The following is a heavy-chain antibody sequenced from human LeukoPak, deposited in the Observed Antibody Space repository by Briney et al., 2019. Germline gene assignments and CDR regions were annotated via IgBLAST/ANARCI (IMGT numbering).Heavy chain of an antibody. Sequence: GESLKISCKGSGYSFTTYWIGWVRQMPGKGLVWMGVIYPGDSDVKYNPPFQGQVTISVDKSTNTAYLQWSSLKASDTAIYYCARRAYTYGRSGPFDFWGQGTLVTVS. CDR2: IYPGDSDV. D-gene: IGHD5-18*01. V-gene: IGHV5-51*01. J-gene: IGHJ4*02. CDR3: ARRAYTYGRSGPFDF. CDR1: GYSFTTYW.